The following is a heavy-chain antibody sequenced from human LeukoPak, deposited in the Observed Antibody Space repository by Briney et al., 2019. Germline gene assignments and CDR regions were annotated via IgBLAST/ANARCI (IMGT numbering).Heavy chain of an antibody. Sequence: PSETLSLTCAVYGGSFSGYYWSWIRQPPGKGLEWIGEINHSGSTNYNPSLKSRVTISVDTSKNQFSLKLSPVTAADTAVYYCARTSGWYIDYWGQGTLVTVSS. CDR2: INHSGST. CDR3: ARTSGWYIDY. V-gene: IGHV4-34*01. CDR1: GGSFSGYY. D-gene: IGHD6-19*01. J-gene: IGHJ4*02.